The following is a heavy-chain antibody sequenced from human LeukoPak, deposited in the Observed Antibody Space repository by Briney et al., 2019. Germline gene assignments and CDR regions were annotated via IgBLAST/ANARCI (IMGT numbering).Heavy chain of an antibody. V-gene: IGHV3-23*01. D-gene: IGHD6-6*01. CDR1: GFAFSSYA. Sequence: GGSLRLSCAASGFAFSSYAMSWVRQAPGKGLEWVSTISGSGGSTYYADSVKGRFIISRDNSKNTLYLQMNSLRAEDTAVYYCARVREIAARPVGDAFDIWGQGTMVTVSS. J-gene: IGHJ3*02. CDR3: ARVREIAARPVGDAFDI. CDR2: ISGSGGST.